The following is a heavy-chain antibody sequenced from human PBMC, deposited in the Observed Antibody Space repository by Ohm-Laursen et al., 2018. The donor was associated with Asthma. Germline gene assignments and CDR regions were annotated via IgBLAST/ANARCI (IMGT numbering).Heavy chain of an antibody. CDR1: GYTFSRYS. V-gene: IGHV3-21*01. CDR2: ISTASSFI. Sequence: SLRLSCAASGYTFSRYSIHWVRQIPGKGLEWVASISTASSFIYYADSVRGRFTTSRDSDRNSVYLQMNSLRAEDTALYYCARIGPEWELPGREYSLHHWGGGTLVTVSS. J-gene: IGHJ1*01. CDR3: ARIGPEWELPGREYSLHH. D-gene: IGHD1-26*01.